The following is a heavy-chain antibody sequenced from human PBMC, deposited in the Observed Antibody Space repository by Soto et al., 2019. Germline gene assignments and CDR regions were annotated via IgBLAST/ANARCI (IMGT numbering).Heavy chain of an antibody. CDR1: GFTFSSYG. CDR3: ARGGGYSYGYYHYYGMDV. Sequence: QVQLVESGGGVVQPGRSLRLSCAASGFTFSSYGMHWVRQAPGKGLEWVAVIWYDGSNKHYADSVKGRFTISRDNSKNALYLQMNSLRAEDTAVYYCARGGGYSYGYYHYYGMDVWGQGTTVTVSS. CDR2: IWYDGSNK. V-gene: IGHV3-33*01. J-gene: IGHJ6*02. D-gene: IGHD5-18*01.